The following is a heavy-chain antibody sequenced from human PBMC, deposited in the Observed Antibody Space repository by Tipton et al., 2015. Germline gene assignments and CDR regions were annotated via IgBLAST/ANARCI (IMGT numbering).Heavy chain of an antibody. CDR1: GFTFSEYS. V-gene: IGHV3-7*01. J-gene: IGHJ4*02. Sequence: SLRLSCVASGFTFSEYSMSWVRQAPGKGLEWVANIRQDGSEKYYADSVKGRFTISRDNSKNTLYLQMNSLRAEDTAMYYCAKDQYYYDSRGYPLHYWGQGTLVTVSS. D-gene: IGHD3-22*01. CDR2: IRQDGSEK. CDR3: AKDQYYYDSRGYPLHY.